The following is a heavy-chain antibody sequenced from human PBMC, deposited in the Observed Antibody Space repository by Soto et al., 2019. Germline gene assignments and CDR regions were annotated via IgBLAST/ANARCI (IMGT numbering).Heavy chain of an antibody. J-gene: IGHJ4*02. CDR2: IWYDGSNK. V-gene: IGHV3-33*01. CDR3: ARAVTTPNNYFDY. CDR1: GFTFSSYG. D-gene: IGHD4-4*01. Sequence: GGSLRLSCAASGFTFSSYGMHWVRQAPGKGLEWLAVIWYDGSNKYYADSVKGRFTISRDNSKNTLYLQMNSLRAEDTAVYYCARAVTTPNNYFDYWGQGTLVTVSS.